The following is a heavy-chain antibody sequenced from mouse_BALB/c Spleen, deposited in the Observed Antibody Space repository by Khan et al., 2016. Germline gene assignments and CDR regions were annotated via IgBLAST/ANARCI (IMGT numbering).Heavy chain of an antibody. CDR3: ARCGWLLPGFVDY. CDR2: INPYNDGT. V-gene: IGHV1S136*01. J-gene: IGHJ2*01. CDR1: GYTFTSYV. D-gene: IGHD2-3*01. Sequence: VQLKQSGPELVKPGASVKMSCKASGYTFTSYVMHWVKQKPGQGLEWIGYINPYNDGTKYNEKFKGKATLTSDKSSSTAYMELSSLTSEDSAVYYCARCGWLLPGFVDYWGRGTALTVSS.